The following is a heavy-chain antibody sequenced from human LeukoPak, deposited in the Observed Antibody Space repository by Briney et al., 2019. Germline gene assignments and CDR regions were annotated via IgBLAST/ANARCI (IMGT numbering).Heavy chain of an antibody. CDR3: ARHRPAKHYYDSSAYSPFDY. J-gene: IGHJ4*02. V-gene: IGHV1-69*13. CDR1: GGTFSSYA. CDR2: IIPMFGTA. D-gene: IGHD3-22*01. Sequence: GASVKVSCKASGGTFSSYAWVRQAPGQGLEWMGGIIPMFGTAKYAQKFQGRVTITADESTSTAYMEVSSLRSEDTAVYYCARHRPAKHYYDSSAYSPFDYWGQGTLVTVSS.